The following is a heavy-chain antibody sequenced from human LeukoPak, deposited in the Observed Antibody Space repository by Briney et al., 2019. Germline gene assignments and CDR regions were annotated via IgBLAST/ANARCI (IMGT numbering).Heavy chain of an antibody. D-gene: IGHD3-3*01. Sequence: GASVKVSCKASGYTFTSYDINWVRQATGQGLEWMGWMNPNSGNTDYAQKFQGRFTITINTSISTAYMELSSLRSEDTAVYYCARAFGGLDEWYYFDYWGQGTLVTVSS. CDR3: ARAFGGLDEWYYFDY. V-gene: IGHV1-8*03. CDR1: GYTFTSYD. J-gene: IGHJ4*02. CDR2: MNPNSGNT.